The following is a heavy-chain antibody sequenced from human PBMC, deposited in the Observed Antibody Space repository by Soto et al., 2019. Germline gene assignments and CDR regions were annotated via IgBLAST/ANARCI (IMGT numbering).Heavy chain of an antibody. D-gene: IGHD3-10*01. CDR3: AREPSYYGSGSPQFDY. CDR1: GGTFSSYA. J-gene: IGHJ4*02. CDR2: IIPIFGTA. Sequence: SVKVSCKASGGTFSSYAISWVRQAPGQGLEWMGGIIPIFGTANYAQKFQGRVTITADESTSTAYMELSSLRSEDTAVYYCAREPSYYGSGSPQFDYWGQGTLVTVSS. V-gene: IGHV1-69*13.